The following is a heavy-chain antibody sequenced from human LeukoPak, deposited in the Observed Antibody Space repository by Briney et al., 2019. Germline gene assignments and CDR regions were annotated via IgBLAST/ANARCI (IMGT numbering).Heavy chain of an antibody. Sequence: SETLSLTCAVYGGSFSGYYWSWIRQPPGKGLEWIGEINQSGSTTYNPSLKSRVTLSADTSKNQFSLTLSSVTAADTAVYYCATSYIGGFGKPDYWGQGTLVTVSS. CDR2: INQSGST. D-gene: IGHD3-16*01. CDR3: ATSYIGGFGKPDY. CDR1: GGSFSGYY. V-gene: IGHV4-34*01. J-gene: IGHJ4*02.